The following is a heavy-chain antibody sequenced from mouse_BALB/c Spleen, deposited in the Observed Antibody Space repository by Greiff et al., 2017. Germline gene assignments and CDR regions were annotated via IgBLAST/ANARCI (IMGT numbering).Heavy chain of an antibody. D-gene: IGHD2-1*01. CDR1: GYTFTDYV. CDR2: IYPGSGST. CDR3: ARRIYGNPMDY. Sequence: QVQLQQSGPELVKPGASVKMSCKASGYTFTDYVISWVKQRTGQGLEWIGEIYPGSGSTYYNEKFKGKATLTADKSSNTAYMQLSSLTSEDSAVYFCARRIYGNPMDYWGQGTSVTVSS. J-gene: IGHJ4*01. V-gene: IGHV1-81*01.